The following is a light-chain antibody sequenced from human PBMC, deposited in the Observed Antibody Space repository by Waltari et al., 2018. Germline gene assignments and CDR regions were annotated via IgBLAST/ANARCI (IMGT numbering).Light chain of an antibody. CDR2: EVH. CDR1: ISDIGLFKV. Sequence: QSALTQPASVSASPGQSITVSCSGSISDIGLFKVVSWFQQYPGQPPRLIIYEVHKGPPGISDRFSATKSGNVASLTISGLQADDEADYYCCSFTSSSTYVFGSGTTVTVL. CDR3: CSFTSSSTYV. V-gene: IGLV2-23*02. J-gene: IGLJ1*01.